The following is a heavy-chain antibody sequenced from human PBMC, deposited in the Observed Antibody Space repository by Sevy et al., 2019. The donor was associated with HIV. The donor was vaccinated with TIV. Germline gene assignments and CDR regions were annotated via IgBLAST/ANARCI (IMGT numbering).Heavy chain of an antibody. Sequence: ASVKVSCKASGYTFTGYYMHWVRQAPGQGLEWMGRINPNSGGTNYAQKFQGRVTMTRDTSISTAYTELSRLRSDDTAVYYCASLFWSGYCTGGGHNWFDPWGQGTLVTVSS. CDR3: ASLFWSGYCTGGGHNWFDP. J-gene: IGHJ5*02. CDR1: GYTFTGYY. CDR2: INPNSGGT. V-gene: IGHV1-2*06. D-gene: IGHD3-3*01.